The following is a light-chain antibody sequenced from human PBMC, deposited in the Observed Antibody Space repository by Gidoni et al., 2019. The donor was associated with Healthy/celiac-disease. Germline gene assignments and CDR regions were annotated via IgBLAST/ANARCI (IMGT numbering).Light chain of an antibody. CDR3: SSYTSSSTVV. CDR1: SSDVGGYNY. Sequence: QSALTPPASVSRSPGQSIPISCTGTSSDVGGYNYVSWYQQHPGKAPKPMIYDVSNRPSGVSNRFSGSKSGNTASLTISGLQAEDEADYYCSSYTSSSTVVFGGGTKLTVL. CDR2: DVS. J-gene: IGLJ2*01. V-gene: IGLV2-14*03.